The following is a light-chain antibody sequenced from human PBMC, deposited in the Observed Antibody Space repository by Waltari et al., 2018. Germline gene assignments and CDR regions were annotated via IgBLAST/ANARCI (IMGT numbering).Light chain of an antibody. V-gene: IGLV3-1*01. CDR1: KLGNRN. CDR3: QVWDSAGV. CDR2: QDD. Sequence: SYELTQPTSVSVSPGPTASLTCSGDKLGNRNVCWYQQKPGQSPVLVIYQDDKRPSGIPERFSGSNFGDTATLTISGTQAMDEADYYCQVWDSAGVFGGGTKLTVL. J-gene: IGLJ2*01.